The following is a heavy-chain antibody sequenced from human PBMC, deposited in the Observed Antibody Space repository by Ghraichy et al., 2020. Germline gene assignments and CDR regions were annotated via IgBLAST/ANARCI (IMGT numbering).Heavy chain of an antibody. V-gene: IGHV4-59*08. Sequence: ETLSLTCTVSGGSISGYYWSWIRQPPGKELEWIGYIYYSGSTKYTPSLESRVIISLDTSKNQFSLKLTSVTATDTAIYYCARVSYASGRLWLDPWGQGTLVTVSS. CDR2: IYYSGST. CDR3: ARVSYASGRLWLDP. CDR1: GGSISGYY. D-gene: IGHD3-10*01. J-gene: IGHJ5*02.